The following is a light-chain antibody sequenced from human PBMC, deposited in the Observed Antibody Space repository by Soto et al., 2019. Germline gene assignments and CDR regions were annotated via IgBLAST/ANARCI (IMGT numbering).Light chain of an antibody. CDR1: SGSVSTSYY. J-gene: IGLJ2*01. Sequence: QAVVTQEPSFSVSPGGTVTLTCGLSSGSVSTSYYPSWYQQTPGQAPRTLIYSTNTRSSGVPDRFSGSILGNKAALTITGAQADDESDYYCVLYMGSGTPGFGGGTQLTVL. V-gene: IGLV8-61*01. CDR2: STN. CDR3: VLYMGSGTPG.